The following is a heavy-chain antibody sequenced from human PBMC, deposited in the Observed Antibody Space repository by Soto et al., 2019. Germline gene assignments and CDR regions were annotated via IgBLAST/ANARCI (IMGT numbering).Heavy chain of an antibody. D-gene: IGHD4-17*01. V-gene: IGHV4-31*03. CDR3: ARTPPVPGDEYFDY. J-gene: IGHJ4*02. CDR1: GGSISSGGYY. CDR2: IYYSGST. Sequence: SQTLSLTCTVSGGSISSGGYYWSWIRQHPGKGLEWIGYIYYSGSTYYNPSLKSRVTISVDTSKNQFSLKLSSVTAADTAVYYCARTPPVPGDEYFDYWGQGTLVTVSS.